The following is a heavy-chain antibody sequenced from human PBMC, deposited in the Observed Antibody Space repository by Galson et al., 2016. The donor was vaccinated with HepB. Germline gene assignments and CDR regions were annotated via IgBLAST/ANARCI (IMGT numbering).Heavy chain of an antibody. CDR3: ARHQGPPRYFDL. Sequence: ETLSLTCTVSGGSISGSFNFWGRLRQPPGKPLEWIADFYSSGSTYYNPSLKSRVTISADTSKNQVSLRLTSVTAADTAVYYCARHQGPPRYFDLWGRGTLVAVSS. J-gene: IGHJ2*01. CDR1: GGSISGSFNF. D-gene: IGHD2-2*01. V-gene: IGHV4-39*01. CDR2: FYSSGST.